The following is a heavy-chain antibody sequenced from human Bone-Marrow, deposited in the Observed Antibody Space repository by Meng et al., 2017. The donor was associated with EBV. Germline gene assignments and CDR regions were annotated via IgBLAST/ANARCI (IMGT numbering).Heavy chain of an antibody. CDR3: ASLAAAGPPFDY. CDR2: IYHRGST. D-gene: IGHD6-13*01. J-gene: IGHJ4*02. CDR1: GGSNRSSNW. V-gene: IGHV4-4*02. Sequence: QVQLQEAGTGRVKPSGTRACSCAVSGGSNRSSNWWSWVRQPPGKGLEWIGEIYHRGSTNYNPSLKSRVTISVDKSKNQFSLKLSSVTAADTAVYYCASLAAAGPPFDYWGQGTLVTVSS.